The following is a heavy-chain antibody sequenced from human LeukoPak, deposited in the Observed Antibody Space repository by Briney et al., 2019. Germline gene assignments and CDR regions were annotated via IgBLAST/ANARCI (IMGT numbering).Heavy chain of an antibody. V-gene: IGHV3-15*07. CDR2: IKSKTDGGRT. Sequence: GGSLRLSCAASGFTFSNAWMNWVRQAPGKGLEWVGRIKSKTDGGRTDYAAPVKGRFTISRDDSKNTLYLQMNSLKTEDTAVYYCARQGYCSGGSCYHSALYFDYWGQGTLVTVSS. CDR3: ARQGYCSGGSCYHSALYFDY. D-gene: IGHD2-15*01. J-gene: IGHJ4*02. CDR1: GFTFSNAW.